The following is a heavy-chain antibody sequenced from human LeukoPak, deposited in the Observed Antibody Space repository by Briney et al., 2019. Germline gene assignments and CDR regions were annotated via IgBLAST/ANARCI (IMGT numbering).Heavy chain of an antibody. CDR2: IIPIFGTA. J-gene: IGHJ4*02. D-gene: IGHD6-13*01. V-gene: IGHV1-69*13. CDR1: GDTFSSYA. Sequence: SVKVSCMASGDTFSSYAISRVRQAPGQGLEWMGGIIPIFGTANYAQKFKGRVTITADESTSTAYMELSSLRSEDTAVYYCASGYSSSWYVDYWGQGTLVTVSS. CDR3: ASGYSSSWYVDY.